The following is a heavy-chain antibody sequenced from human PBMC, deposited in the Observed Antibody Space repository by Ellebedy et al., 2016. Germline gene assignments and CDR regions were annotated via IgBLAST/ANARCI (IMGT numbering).Heavy chain of an antibody. D-gene: IGHD3-9*01. V-gene: IGHV3-48*04. CDR1: GFTFSGHA. CDR3: ARDLTGYAMDY. J-gene: IGHJ4*02. CDR2: ISIRSDAI. Sequence: GESLKISXGASGFTFSGHAMNWVRQAPGKGLEWVSYISIRSDAIYYADSVRGRFTISRDNVRNSLYLQMSSLRAEDTAVYYCARDLTGYAMDYWGQGTLVTVSS.